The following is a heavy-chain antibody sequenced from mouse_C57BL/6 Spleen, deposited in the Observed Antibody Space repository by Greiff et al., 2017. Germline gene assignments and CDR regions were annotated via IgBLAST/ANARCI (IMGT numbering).Heavy chain of an antibody. CDR3: TRYDYDGYAMDY. D-gene: IGHD2-4*01. CDR2: IDPETGGT. V-gene: IGHV1-15*01. J-gene: IGHJ4*01. CDR1: GYTFTDYE. Sequence: QVQLQQSGAELVRPGASVMLSCKASGYTFTDYEMHWVKQTPVHGLEWIGAIDPETGGTAYNQKFKGKAILTADKSSSTAYMELRSLTSEDSAVYYCTRYDYDGYAMDYWGQGTSVTVSS.